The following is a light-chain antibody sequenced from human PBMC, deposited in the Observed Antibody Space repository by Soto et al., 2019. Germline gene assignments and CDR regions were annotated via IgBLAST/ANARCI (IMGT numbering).Light chain of an antibody. V-gene: IGKV1-33*01. CDR1: QDIRKY. CDR3: EQYDNLPPST. J-gene: IGKJ3*01. CDR2: GAS. Sequence: DIQMTQSPSSLSASVGDRVTITCQASQDIRKYLNWYQQKPGRAPKLLIYGASNLETEVPPRFSGSGYGTDFIFTITSLQPEAIATYYCEQYDNLPPSTFGPGTKVAIK.